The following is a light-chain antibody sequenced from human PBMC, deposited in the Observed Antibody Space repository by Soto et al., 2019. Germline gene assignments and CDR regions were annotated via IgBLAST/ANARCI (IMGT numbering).Light chain of an antibody. CDR2: GAS. J-gene: IGKJ4*01. CDR1: QSVSSSY. Sequence: IVLTQSPRTLSLSPWEREKFSCRASQSVSSSYLAWYQQKPGQAPRLLIYGASSRATGIPDRFSGSGSGTDFTLTISRLEPEDFAVYYCQQYGSSLALTFGGGTKVDIK. CDR3: QQYGSSLALT. V-gene: IGKV3-20*01.